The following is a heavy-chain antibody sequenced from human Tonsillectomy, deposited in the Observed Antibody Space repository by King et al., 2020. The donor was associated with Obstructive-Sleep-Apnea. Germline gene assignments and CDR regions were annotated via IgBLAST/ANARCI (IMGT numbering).Heavy chain of an antibody. J-gene: IGHJ6*02. CDR2: IYYSGST. Sequence: MQLQESGPGLVKPSETLSLTCTVSGGSISSYYWSWIRQPPGKGLEWIGYIYYSGSTNYNPSLKSRVTISVDTSKNQFSLKLSSVTAADTAVYYCARDRGEGVGARREIYYYYGMDVWGQGTTVTVSS. CDR3: ARDRGEGVGARREIYYYYGMDV. V-gene: IGHV4-59*01. CDR1: GGSISSYY. D-gene: IGHD1-26*01.